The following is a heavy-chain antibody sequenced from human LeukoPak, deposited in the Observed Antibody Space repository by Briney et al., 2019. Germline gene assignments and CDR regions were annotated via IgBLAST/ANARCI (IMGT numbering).Heavy chain of an antibody. D-gene: IGHD3-22*01. Sequence: TLSLTFAVSGDSITTGSYYWSWVRQPAGKGLEWIGRVYINGVTHYDPSLKSRVTISLDTSKNQFSLRLISVTAADTAVYYCARMSASSGFWGQGTQVIVSS. CDR1: GDSITTGSYY. V-gene: IGHV4-61*02. CDR3: ARMSASSGF. J-gene: IGHJ4*02. CDR2: VYINGVT.